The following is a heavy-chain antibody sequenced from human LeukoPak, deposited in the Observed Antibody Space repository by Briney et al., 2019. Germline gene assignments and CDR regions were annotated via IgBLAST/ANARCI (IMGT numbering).Heavy chain of an antibody. D-gene: IGHD2-2*01. V-gene: IGHV4-39*01. Sequence: SETLSLTCTVSGGSISSSSYYWGWIRQPPGKGLEWIGSIYYSGSTYYNPSLKSRVTISVDTSKNQFSLKLSSVTAADTAVYYCASLIVVVPADTDYWGQGTLVTVSS. CDR1: GGSISSSSYY. J-gene: IGHJ4*02. CDR3: ASLIVVVPADTDY. CDR2: IYYSGST.